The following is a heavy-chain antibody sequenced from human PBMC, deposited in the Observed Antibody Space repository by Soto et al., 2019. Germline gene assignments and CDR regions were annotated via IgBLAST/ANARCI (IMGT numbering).Heavy chain of an antibody. V-gene: IGHV1-2*04. CDR2: INPNSGGT. Sequence: ASVKVSCKASGYTFTGYYMHWVRQAPGQGLEWMGWINPNSGGTNYAQKFQGWITMTRDTSISTAYMELSRLRSDDTAVYYGARVYKWNDGAFDIWGQGTMVTVSS. J-gene: IGHJ3*02. CDR3: ARVYKWNDGAFDI. CDR1: GYTFTGYY. D-gene: IGHD1-1*01.